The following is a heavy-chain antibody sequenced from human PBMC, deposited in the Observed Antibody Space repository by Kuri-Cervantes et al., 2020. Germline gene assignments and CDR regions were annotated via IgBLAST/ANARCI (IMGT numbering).Heavy chain of an antibody. V-gene: IGHV4-59*01. Sequence: SETLSLTCTASGGSIRSYYWSWIRQPPGKGLEWFGYIYYSGSTNYNPSLKSRVTISVDTSKNQFSLKLTSVTAADTAVYYCAHLRPLQKDQPLWLDEGYFDYWGQGTLVTVSS. D-gene: IGHD3-10*01. CDR1: GGSIRSYY. CDR3: AHLRPLQKDQPLWLDEGYFDY. J-gene: IGHJ4*02. CDR2: IYYSGST.